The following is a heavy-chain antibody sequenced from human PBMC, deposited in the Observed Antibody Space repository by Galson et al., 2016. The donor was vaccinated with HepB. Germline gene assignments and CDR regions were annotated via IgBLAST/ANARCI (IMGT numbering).Heavy chain of an antibody. J-gene: IGHJ1*01. V-gene: IGHV1-18*01. Sequence: SVKVSCKASGYTFNSYGFSWVRQAPGQGLEWMGWINIYNGDTKNAQQFQGRVTMTRDTSTSTVYMELSSLRSEDTAVYYCARASSRDSSSWYGAEYFQHWGQGTLVTVSS. CDR3: ARASSRDSSSWYGAEYFQH. CDR2: INIYNGDT. D-gene: IGHD6-13*01. CDR1: GYTFNSYG.